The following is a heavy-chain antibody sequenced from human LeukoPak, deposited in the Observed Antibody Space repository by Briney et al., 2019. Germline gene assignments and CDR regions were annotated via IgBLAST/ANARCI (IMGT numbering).Heavy chain of an antibody. CDR1: GYSFTSYW. D-gene: IGHD6-6*01. CDR2: IDPSDSYT. J-gene: IGHJ4*02. Sequence: PGESLKISCKGSGYSFTSYWISWVRQMPGKGLEWMGRIDPSDSYTNYSPSFQGHVTISADKSISTAYLQWSSLKASDTAMYYCARQGSIAARRRGVDVDYWGQGTLVTVSS. CDR3: ARQGSIAARRRGVDVDY. V-gene: IGHV5-10-1*01.